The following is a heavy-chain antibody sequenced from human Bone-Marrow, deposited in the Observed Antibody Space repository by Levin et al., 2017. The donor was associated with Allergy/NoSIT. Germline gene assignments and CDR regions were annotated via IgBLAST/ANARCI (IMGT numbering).Heavy chain of an antibody. D-gene: IGHD2-21*01. Sequence: HPGGSLRLSCEASGISFSSNWMTWVRQGPGKGLEWVANIKRDGSEKYYTDSVKGRFTISRDNAKNSLYLQMNSLRAEDTAVYYCARDYSPKYSYGGGDYWADAFDIWGQGTTVIVSS. V-gene: IGHV3-7*01. J-gene: IGHJ3*02. CDR3: ARDYSPKYSYGGGDYWADAFDI. CDR2: IKRDGSEK. CDR1: GISFSSNW.